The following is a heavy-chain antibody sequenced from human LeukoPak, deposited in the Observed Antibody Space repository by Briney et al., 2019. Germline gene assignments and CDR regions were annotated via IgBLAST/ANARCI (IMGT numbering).Heavy chain of an antibody. V-gene: IGHV3-30-3*01. J-gene: IGHJ4*02. CDR1: GFTFSSYA. D-gene: IGHD2-2*01. CDR3: ARDEWDIVVVPAAVDY. CDR2: ISHDGSNK. Sequence: GGSLRLSCAASGFTFSSYAMHWVRQAPGKGLEWVAVISHDGSNKYYADSVKGRFTISRDNSKNTLYLQMNSLRAEDTAVYYCARDEWDIVVVPAAVDYWGQGTLVTVSP.